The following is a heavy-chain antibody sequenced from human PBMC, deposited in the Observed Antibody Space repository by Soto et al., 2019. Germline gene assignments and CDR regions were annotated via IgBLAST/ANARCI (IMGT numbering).Heavy chain of an antibody. V-gene: IGHV4-34*02. CDR1: GGSFSDYY. CDR2: VNYLGNT. CDR3: ARSRNLDV. D-gene: IGHD1-1*01. J-gene: IGHJ6*02. Sequence: QVQLQQWGAGLLKPSETLSLTCAVYGGSFSDYYWNWIRQPPGKGLEWIGEVNYLGNTNSSPSLLGRVTISIDTSKNQLSLELTSVTAADTAVYYCARSRNLDVWGQGTTVTVSS.